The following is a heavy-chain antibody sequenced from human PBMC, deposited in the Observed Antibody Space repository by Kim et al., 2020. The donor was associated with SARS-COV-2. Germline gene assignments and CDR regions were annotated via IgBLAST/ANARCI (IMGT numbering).Heavy chain of an antibody. J-gene: IGHJ6*02. V-gene: IGHV3-9*01. CDR3: AKDSGMVREDYGMDV. D-gene: IGHD3-10*01. CDR2: ISWNSGSI. Sequence: GGSLRLSCAASGFTFDDYAMHWVRQAPGKGLEWVSGISWNSGSIGYADSVQGRFTISRDNAKNSLYLQMNSLRAEDTALYYCAKDSGMVREDYGMDVWGQGPTVTVSS. CDR1: GFTFDDYA.